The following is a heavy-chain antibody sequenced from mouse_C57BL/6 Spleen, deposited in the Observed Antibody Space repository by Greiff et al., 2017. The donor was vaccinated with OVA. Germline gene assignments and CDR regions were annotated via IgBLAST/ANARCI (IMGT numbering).Heavy chain of an antibody. Sequence: QVQLQQSGAELVRPGASVTLSCKASGYTFTDYEMHWVKQTPVHGLEWIGAIDPETGGTAYNQKFKGKAILTADKSSSTAYMELRSLTSEDSAVYYCTSEEGLRAMDYWGQGTSVTVSS. D-gene: IGHD2-4*01. J-gene: IGHJ4*01. CDR1: GYTFTDYE. CDR3: TSEEGLRAMDY. CDR2: IDPETGGT. V-gene: IGHV1-15*01.